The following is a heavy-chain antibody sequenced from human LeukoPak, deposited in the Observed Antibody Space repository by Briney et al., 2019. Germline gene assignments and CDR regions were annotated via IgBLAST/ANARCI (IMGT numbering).Heavy chain of an antibody. Sequence: GGSLRLSCAASGFTFSSYSMNWVRQAPGKGLEWVSYISSSSSTIYYADSVKGRFTISRDNAKNSLYLQMNSLRAEDTAVYYCASESYLRSGDYWGQGTLVTVSS. V-gene: IGHV3-48*04. CDR3: ASESYLRSGDY. CDR2: ISSSSSTI. D-gene: IGHD4-17*01. J-gene: IGHJ4*02. CDR1: GFTFSSYS.